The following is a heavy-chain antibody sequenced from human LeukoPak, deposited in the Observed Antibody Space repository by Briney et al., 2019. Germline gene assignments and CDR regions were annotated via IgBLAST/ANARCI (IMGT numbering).Heavy chain of an antibody. CDR1: GYTFTGYY. Sequence: GASVKVSCKASGYTFTGYYMHWVRQAPGQGLEWMGWINPNSGGTNYAQKFQGRVTMTRDTSISTAYMELSRLRSDDTAVYYCAREAGGWGSSGYQGYWGQGTLVTVSS. D-gene: IGHD3-22*01. V-gene: IGHV1-2*02. CDR3: AREAGGWGSSGYQGY. J-gene: IGHJ4*02. CDR2: INPNSGGT.